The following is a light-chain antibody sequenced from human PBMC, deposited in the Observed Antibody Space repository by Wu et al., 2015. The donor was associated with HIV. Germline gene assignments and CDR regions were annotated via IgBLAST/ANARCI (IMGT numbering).Light chain of an antibody. CDR1: LSVSSSY. J-gene: IGKJ1*01. CDR2: GAS. V-gene: IGKV3-20*01. CDR3: QQYGRA. Sequence: EIVLTQSPGTLSLSPGERATLSCRASLSVSSSYLAWYQHKPGQAPRLLIYGASRRATGIPDRFSGSGSGTDFTLTISRLEPEDFAVYYCQQYGRAFGQGTKVEIK.